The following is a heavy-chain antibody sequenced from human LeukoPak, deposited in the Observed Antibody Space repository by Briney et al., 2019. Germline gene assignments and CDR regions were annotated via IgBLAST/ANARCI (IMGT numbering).Heavy chain of an antibody. CDR3: ATYRQVLLPFES. CDR2: IFPSGGEI. CDR1: GFTFSTFV. Sequence: QAGGSLRLSCAASGFTFSTFVMIWVRQPPGKGLEWVSSIFPSGGEIHYADSVRGRFTISRDNSKSTLSLQMNSLRAEDTAIYYCATYRQVLLPFESWGQGTLVTVSS. J-gene: IGHJ4*02. D-gene: IGHD2-8*02. V-gene: IGHV3-23*01.